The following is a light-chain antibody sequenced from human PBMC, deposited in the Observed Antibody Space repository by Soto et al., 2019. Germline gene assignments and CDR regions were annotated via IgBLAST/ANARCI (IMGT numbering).Light chain of an antibody. CDR3: QQYGSSSFA. J-gene: IGKJ3*01. CDR1: QSISSTY. V-gene: IGKV3-20*01. Sequence: EIVLTQSPGTLSVSPGERATLFCRARQSISSTYLARYQKKPGQAPRLLLYGAFNRATGIPDRFSGSGSGTDFTLTISRLEPEDCAFYYCQQYGSSSFAFGPGTKVEIK. CDR2: GAF.